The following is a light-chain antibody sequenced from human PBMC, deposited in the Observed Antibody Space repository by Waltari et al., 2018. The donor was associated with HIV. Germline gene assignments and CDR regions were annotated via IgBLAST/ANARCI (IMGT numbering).Light chain of an antibody. CDR3: QQSYTTPT. CDR1: RSVDRY. J-gene: IGKJ1*01. V-gene: IGKV1-39*01. Sequence: DIQMTQSPSSLSASVGDRVTITCRASRSVDRYLNWYQQKPGKAPKLLIHDASSLQGGFPSRFSGSGSGTEFTLTISSLQPEDFATYFCQQSYTTPTFGRGTKVEIK. CDR2: DAS.